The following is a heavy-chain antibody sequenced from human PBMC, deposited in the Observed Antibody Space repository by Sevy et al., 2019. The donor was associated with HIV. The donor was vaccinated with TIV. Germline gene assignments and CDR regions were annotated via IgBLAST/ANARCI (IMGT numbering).Heavy chain of an antibody. J-gene: IGHJ6*02. CDR1: GGTIVSSGHY. V-gene: IGHV4-39*02. CDR2: SYYNGHT. Sequence: SETLSLTCSVSGGTIVSSGHYWGWIRQTPGKGLEWIGSSYYNGHTYYSPSLKSRLTISIDTSKNPFSLNLSSVTAADTAIYFCAREAGGYDYDYGVDLWGQGTTVTVSS. CDR3: AREAGGYDYDYGVDL. D-gene: IGHD5-12*01.